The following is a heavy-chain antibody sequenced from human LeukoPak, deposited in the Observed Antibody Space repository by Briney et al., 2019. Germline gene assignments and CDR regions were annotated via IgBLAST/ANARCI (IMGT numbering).Heavy chain of an antibody. J-gene: IGHJ4*02. CDR2: FDPEDGET. D-gene: IGHD5-18*01. CDR3: ATVGIQLWLYY. CDR1: GYTLTELS. Sequence: ASVKVSCKVSGYTLTELSMHWVRQTPGKGLEWMGGFDPEDGETIYAQKFQGRVTMTEDTSTDTAYMELSGLRSEDTAIYYCATVGIQLWLYYWGQGTLVTVSS. V-gene: IGHV1-24*01.